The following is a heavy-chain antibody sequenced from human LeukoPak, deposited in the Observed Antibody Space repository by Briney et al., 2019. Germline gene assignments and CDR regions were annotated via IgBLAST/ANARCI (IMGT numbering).Heavy chain of an antibody. Sequence: SDTLSLTCAVYGGSFSGYYWSWIRQPPGKGLEWIGEINHSGSTSYSPSLKSRVTISVDTSKNLFSLKLNSVTAADTAVYYCARQPETWGQGTMVTVSS. CDR3: ARQPET. CDR1: GGSFSGYY. V-gene: IGHV4-34*01. CDR2: INHSGST. J-gene: IGHJ3*01.